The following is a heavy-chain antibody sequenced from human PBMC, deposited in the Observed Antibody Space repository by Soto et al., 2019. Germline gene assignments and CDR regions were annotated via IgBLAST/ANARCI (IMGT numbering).Heavy chain of an antibody. CDR3: AIHSSSVYYGMDV. V-gene: IGHV3-30*03. Sequence: QVQLVESGGGVVQPGRSLRLSCAASGFTFSSYGMHWVRQAPGKGLEWVAVISYDGSNKYYADSVKGRFTISRDNSKYTLYLQMNSLRAEDTAVYYCAIHSSSVYYGMDVWGQGTTVTVSS. CDR2: ISYDGSNK. J-gene: IGHJ6*02. D-gene: IGHD6-6*01. CDR1: GFTFSSYG.